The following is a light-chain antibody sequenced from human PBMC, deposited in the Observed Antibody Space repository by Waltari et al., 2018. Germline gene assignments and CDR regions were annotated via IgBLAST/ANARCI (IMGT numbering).Light chain of an antibody. CDR3: QHGYGTPYS. V-gene: IGKV1-NL1*01. CDR2: KAS. J-gene: IGKJ2*03. Sequence: DIQMTQSPSSLSASVGDRVTITCQASQGISNNLDWYQQKPGKVPKLRIYKASTLKSGVPSRFSGSGSATDFTLTISILQPEDSATYYCQHGYGTPYSFGQGTKLETK. CDR1: QGISNN.